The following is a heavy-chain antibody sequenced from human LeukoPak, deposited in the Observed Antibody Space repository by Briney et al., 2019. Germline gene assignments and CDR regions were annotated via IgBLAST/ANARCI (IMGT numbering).Heavy chain of an antibody. CDR3: ARAGDRSNAFDI. Sequence: GGSLRLSCAASGFTFSSYDMHWVRQATGKGLEWVSAIGTAGDTYYPGSVKGRFTISGENAKNSLYLQMNSLRAGDTAVYYCARAGDRSNAFDIWGQGTMVTVSS. CDR2: IGTAGDT. CDR1: GFTFSSYD. D-gene: IGHD1-26*01. J-gene: IGHJ3*02. V-gene: IGHV3-13*01.